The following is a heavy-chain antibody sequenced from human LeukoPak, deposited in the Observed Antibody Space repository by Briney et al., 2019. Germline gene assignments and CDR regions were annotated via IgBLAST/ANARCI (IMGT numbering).Heavy chain of an antibody. V-gene: IGHV3-23*01. CDR1: GFTFSSYA. D-gene: IGHD4-23*01. J-gene: IGHJ4*02. CDR3: ARDATTVVTPCDY. CDR2: IDGSGDNT. Sequence: PGGSLRLSCAASGFTFSSYAMAWVRQAPGKGLEWASGIDGSGDNTYSADSVKGRFTISRDNAKNSLYLQMNSLRAEDTAVYYCARDATTVVTPCDYWGQGTLVTVSS.